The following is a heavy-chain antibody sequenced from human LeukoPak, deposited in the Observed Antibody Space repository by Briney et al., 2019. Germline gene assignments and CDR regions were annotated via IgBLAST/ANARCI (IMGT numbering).Heavy chain of an antibody. Sequence: ASVKVSCKASGYTFTNSGISWVRQAPGQGLEWMGWVSAYDGNTNYAQKLQGRLTMTTDRSTSTAYMELRSLRSDDTAVYYCARDWSPTVTTMWDWFDPWGQGTLVTVSS. CDR2: VSAYDGNT. D-gene: IGHD4-11*01. J-gene: IGHJ5*02. CDR3: ARDWSPTVTTMWDWFDP. V-gene: IGHV1-18*01. CDR1: GYTFTNSG.